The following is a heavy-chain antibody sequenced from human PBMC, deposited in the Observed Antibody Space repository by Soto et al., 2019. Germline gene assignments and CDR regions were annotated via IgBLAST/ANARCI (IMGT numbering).Heavy chain of an antibody. CDR2: GSYSGTT. V-gene: IGHV4-61*01. D-gene: IGHD4-17*01. J-gene: IGHJ4*02. CDR3: ARGVTVTQLVY. CDR1: GVSVSSGSFY. Sequence: SETLSLTCTVSGVSVSSGSFYWAWIRQPPGKGLEWIGFGSYSGTTNYKPSLKSRVTISVDTSRSQISLKVSSLTAADTAVYYCARGVTVTQLVYWGRGTLDTVST.